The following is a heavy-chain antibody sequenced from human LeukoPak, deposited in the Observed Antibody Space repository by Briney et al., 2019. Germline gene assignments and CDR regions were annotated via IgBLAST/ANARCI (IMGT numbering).Heavy chain of an antibody. J-gene: IGHJ4*02. V-gene: IGHV3-23*01. CDR1: GFTFSSYA. D-gene: IGHD1-1*01. Sequence: GGSLRLPCAASGFTFSSYAMSWVRQAPGKGLEWVSAISGSGGSTYYADSVKGRFTISRDNSKNTLYLQMNSLRAEDTAVYYCAKDGVQLDSVDYWGQGTLVTVSS. CDR3: AKDGVQLDSVDY. CDR2: ISGSGGST.